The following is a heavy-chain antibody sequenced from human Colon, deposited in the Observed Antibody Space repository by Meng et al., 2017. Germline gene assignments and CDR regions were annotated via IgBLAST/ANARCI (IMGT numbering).Heavy chain of an antibody. CDR3: ARERLSSGWYGGRWFDP. CDR1: GGSFRGYH. D-gene: IGHD6-19*01. Sequence: QVQLPQVGESLLMPSESLSLTGASCGGSFRGYHWSWIRQPPGKGLEWIGEINHSGSTNYNPSLKSRVTISVDTSKNQFSLKLSSVTAADTAVYYCARERLSSGWYGGRWFDPWGQGTLVTVSS. V-gene: IGHV4-34*01. J-gene: IGHJ5*02. CDR2: INHSGST.